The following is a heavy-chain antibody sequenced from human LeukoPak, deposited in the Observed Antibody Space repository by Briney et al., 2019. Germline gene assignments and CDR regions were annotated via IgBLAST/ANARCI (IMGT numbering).Heavy chain of an antibody. Sequence: SETLSLTCTVSGGSISSYYWSWIRQPPGKGLEWIGYIYYSGSTNYNPSLKSRVTISVDTSKNQFSLKLSSVTAADTAVYYCARTTEGGYTYNYFYYYYMDVWGKGTTVTVSS. CDR3: ARTTEGGYTYNYFYYYYMDV. CDR2: IYYSGST. J-gene: IGHJ6*03. CDR1: GGSISSYY. V-gene: IGHV4-59*01. D-gene: IGHD5-18*01.